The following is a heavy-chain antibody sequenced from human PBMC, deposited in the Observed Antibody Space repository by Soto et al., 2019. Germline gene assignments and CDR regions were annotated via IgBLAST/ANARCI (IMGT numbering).Heavy chain of an antibody. J-gene: IGHJ4*02. D-gene: IGHD5-12*01. CDR1: GASISRNY. Sequence: SETLSLTCSVSGASISRNYWSWIRQSPGRGLEWIGFVYYTGTTTTKYNPSLQSRVAMSVDSPKNQFSLKLTSMTAADTAFYYCAKYRRTDAEGYRLDFWGPGTLVTVSS. V-gene: IGHV4-59*01. CDR2: VYYTGTT. CDR3: AKYRRTDAEGYRLDF.